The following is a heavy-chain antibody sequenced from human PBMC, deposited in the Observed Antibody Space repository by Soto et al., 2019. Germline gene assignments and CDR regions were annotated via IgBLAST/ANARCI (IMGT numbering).Heavy chain of an antibody. J-gene: IGHJ4*02. V-gene: IGHV3-48*02. CDR1: GFTFSSYS. CDR2: ISSSSSTI. CDR3: ARGAGIDYYYDSSGYYNYGVLFDY. Sequence: GGSLRLSCAASGFTFSSYSMNWVRQAPGKGLEWVSYISSSSSTIYYADSVKGRFTISRDNAKNSLYLQMNSLRDEDTAVYYCARGAGIDYYYDSSGYYNYGVLFDYWGQGTLVTVSS. D-gene: IGHD3-22*01.